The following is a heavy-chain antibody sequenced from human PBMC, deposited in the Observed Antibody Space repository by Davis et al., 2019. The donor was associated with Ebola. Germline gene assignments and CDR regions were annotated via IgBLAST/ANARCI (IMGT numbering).Heavy chain of an antibody. V-gene: IGHV3-21*04. CDR3: ARDLVTIFGVVTFDY. D-gene: IGHD3-3*01. CDR2: ISSSSSYI. Sequence: PGGSLRLSCAASGFTFSSYSMNWVRQAPGKGLEWVSSISSSSSYIYYADSVKGRFTISRDNAKNSLYLQMNSLRAEDTAVYYCARDLVTIFGVVTFDYWGQGTLVTVSS. CDR1: GFTFSSYS. J-gene: IGHJ4*02.